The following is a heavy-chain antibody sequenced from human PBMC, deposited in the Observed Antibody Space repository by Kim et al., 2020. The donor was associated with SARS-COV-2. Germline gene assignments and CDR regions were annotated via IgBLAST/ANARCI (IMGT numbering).Heavy chain of an antibody. CDR3: TTGSFWSGYYPLNH. V-gene: IGHV3-15*01. J-gene: IGHJ5*02. CDR2: IKSKTDGGTT. CDR1: GFTFSNAW. Sequence: GGSLRLSCAASGFTFSNAWMSWVRQAPGKGLEWVGRIKSKTDGGTTDYAAPVKGRFTISRDDSKNTLYLQMNSLKTEDTAVYYCTTGSFWSGYYPLNHWGQGTLVTVSS. D-gene: IGHD3-3*01.